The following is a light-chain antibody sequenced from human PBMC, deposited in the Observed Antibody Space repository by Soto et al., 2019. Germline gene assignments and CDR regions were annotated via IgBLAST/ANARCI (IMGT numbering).Light chain of an antibody. CDR2: EGT. V-gene: IGLV2-23*01. CDR3: CSYAGSSTYVV. Sequence: QSALTQPASVSGSPGQAITISCTGTSSDVGSYNLVSWYQQHPGKASKLMIYEGTKRPSGVSNRFSGSKSGTTASLTISGLQAEDEADYYCCSYAGSSTYVVCGGGTKVTVL. CDR1: SSDVGSYNL. J-gene: IGLJ2*01.